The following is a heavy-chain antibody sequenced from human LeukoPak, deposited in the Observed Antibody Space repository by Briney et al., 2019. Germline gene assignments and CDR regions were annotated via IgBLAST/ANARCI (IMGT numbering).Heavy chain of an antibody. Sequence: ASETLSLTCTVSGDSLNDYYWSWIRQPPGKGLEWIGYIHYTGSTNYIPSLTSRVTISLDTSKNQFSLKLNSVTAADTAVYYCARLTSPSGWFNPWGQGTLVTVSS. CDR1: GDSLNDYY. D-gene: IGHD2-21*02. V-gene: IGHV4-59*03. J-gene: IGHJ5*02. CDR2: IHYTGST. CDR3: ARLTSPSGWFNP.